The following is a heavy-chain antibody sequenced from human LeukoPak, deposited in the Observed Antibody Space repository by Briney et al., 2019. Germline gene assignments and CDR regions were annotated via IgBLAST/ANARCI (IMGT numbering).Heavy chain of an antibody. CDR1: GFTFSSYS. D-gene: IGHD3-3*01. CDR3: ARVDFWSGYYRVLGTDY. CDR2: ISSSSSYI. V-gene: IGHV3-21*01. J-gene: IGHJ4*02. Sequence: GGSLRLSCAASGFTFSSYSMNWVRQAPGMGLEWVSSISSSSSYIYYADSVKGRFTISRDNAKNSLYLQMNSLRAEDTAVYYCARVDFWSGYYRVLGTDYWGQGTLVTVSS.